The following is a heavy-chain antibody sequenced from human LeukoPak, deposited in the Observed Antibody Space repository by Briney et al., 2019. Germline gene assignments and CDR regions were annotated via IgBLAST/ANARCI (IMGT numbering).Heavy chain of an antibody. CDR3: ATAKHYDFWSGYLTAKQPFDY. V-gene: IGHV1-24*01. CDR1: GYTLTELS. CDR2: FDPEDGET. D-gene: IGHD3-3*01. J-gene: IGHJ4*02. Sequence: GASVKVSCKVSGYTLTELSMHWVRQAPGKGLEWMGGFDPEDGETIYAQKFQGRVTVTEDTSTDTAYMELSSLRSEDTAVYYCATAKHYDFWSGYLTAKQPFDYWGQGTLVTVSS.